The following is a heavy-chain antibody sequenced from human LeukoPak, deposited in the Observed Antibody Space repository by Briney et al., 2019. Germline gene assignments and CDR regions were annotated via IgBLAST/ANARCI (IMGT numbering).Heavy chain of an antibody. V-gene: IGHV1-58*01. J-gene: IGHJ6*02. CDR3: AADGRAFYGMDV. CDR2: IVVGSGNT. D-gene: IGHD1-26*01. CDR1: GFTFTSSA. Sequence: ASAKVSCKASGFTFTSSAVQWVRQARGQRLEWIGWIVVGSGNTNYAQKFQERVTITRDMSTSTAYMELSSLRSEDTAVYYCAADGRAFYGMDVWGQGTTVTVSS.